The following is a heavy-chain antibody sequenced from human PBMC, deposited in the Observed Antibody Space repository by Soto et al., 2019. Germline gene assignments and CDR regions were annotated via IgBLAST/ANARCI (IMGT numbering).Heavy chain of an antibody. Sequence: QVQLVQSGAEVRKPGSSVKVSCRASGGTFSSYTISWVRQAPGQGLEWMGGIIPMFATADYAQKFQGRLTITADESTSTAYIQLSSLRSEDTSVYYCAINDAYGRWDYWGQGTLVTVSS. J-gene: IGHJ4*02. CDR2: IIPMFATA. CDR1: GGTFSSYT. D-gene: IGHD4-17*01. CDR3: AINDAYGRWDY. V-gene: IGHV1-69*01.